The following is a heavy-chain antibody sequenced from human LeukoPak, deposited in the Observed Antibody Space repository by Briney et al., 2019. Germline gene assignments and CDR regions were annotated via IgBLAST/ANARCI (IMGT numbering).Heavy chain of an antibody. CDR1: GGTFISYA. J-gene: IGHJ3*02. D-gene: IGHD3-22*01. Sequence: SVKVSCKASGGTFISYAISWVRQAPGQGLEWMGGIIPIFGTANYAQKFQGRVTITADESTSTAYMELSSLRSEDTAVYYCARDLPQYYYDSSGYGAFDIWGQGTMVTVS. V-gene: IGHV1-69*13. CDR3: ARDLPQYYYDSSGYGAFDI. CDR2: IIPIFGTA.